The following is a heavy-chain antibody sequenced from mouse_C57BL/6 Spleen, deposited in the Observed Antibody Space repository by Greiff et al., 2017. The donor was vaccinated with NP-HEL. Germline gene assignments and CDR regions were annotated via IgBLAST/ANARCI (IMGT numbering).Heavy chain of an antibody. CDR2: IHPNSGST. Sequence: QVHVKQSGAELVKPGASVKLSCKASGYTFTSYWMHWVKQRPGQGLEWIGMIHPNSGSTNYNEKFKSKATLTVDKSSITAYMQLSSLTSEDSAVYYCARITTDYAMDYWGQGTSVTVSS. CDR1: GYTFTSYW. D-gene: IGHD1-1*01. CDR3: ARITTDYAMDY. J-gene: IGHJ4*01. V-gene: IGHV1-64*01.